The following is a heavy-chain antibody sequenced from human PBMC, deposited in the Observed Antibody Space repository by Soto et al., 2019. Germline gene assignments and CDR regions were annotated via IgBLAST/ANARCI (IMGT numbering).Heavy chain of an antibody. J-gene: IGHJ6*02. Sequence: EVQLVESGGGLVQPGGSLRLSCVVSGFAFSTYSMNWVRQAPGKGLEWISYISGNSRDIYYADSVKGRFTISRDNAKNSLYLQINSLRDEDTAVYYCAGLDFYYYAMDVWRQGTTVTVSS. CDR3: AGLDFYYYAMDV. CDR2: ISGNSRDI. CDR1: GFAFSTYS. V-gene: IGHV3-48*02.